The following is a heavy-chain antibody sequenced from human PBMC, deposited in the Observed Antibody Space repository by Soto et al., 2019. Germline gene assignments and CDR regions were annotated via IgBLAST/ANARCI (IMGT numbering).Heavy chain of an antibody. Sequence: EVQLVEYGGGLVKPGGSLRLSCAASGFTFSHYSMNWVRQAPGKGLEWVAFVSSTSSYIYYAGSVKGRFTISRDNATNSLYLQMNTLRAEDTAVYYCAKGRGRGSPVSGGLDVWGQGTTVTVSS. CDR1: GFTFSHYS. CDR2: VSSTSSYI. J-gene: IGHJ6*02. V-gene: IGHV3-21*01. D-gene: IGHD3-10*01. CDR3: AKGRGRGSPVSGGLDV.